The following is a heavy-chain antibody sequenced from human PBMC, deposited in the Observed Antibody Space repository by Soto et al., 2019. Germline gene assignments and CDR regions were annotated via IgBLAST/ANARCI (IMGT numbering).Heavy chain of an antibody. CDR3: ARTDSSGYVAFDS. V-gene: IGHV4-34*01. CDR1: GGSFSGYY. D-gene: IGHD3-22*01. Sequence: PSETLSLTCAVYGGSFSGYYWSWIRQPPGKGLEWIGEINHSGSTNYNPSLKSRVTISVDTSKNQFSLKLSSVTAADTAVYYCARTDSSGYVAFDSWGQGTMVTVSS. CDR2: INHSGST. J-gene: IGHJ3*02.